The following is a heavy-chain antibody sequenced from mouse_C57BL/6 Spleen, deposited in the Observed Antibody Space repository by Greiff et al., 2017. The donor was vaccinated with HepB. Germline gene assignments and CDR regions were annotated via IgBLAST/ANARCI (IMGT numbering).Heavy chain of an antibody. D-gene: IGHD2-3*01. Sequence: QVLLQQSGPELVKPGASVKISCKASGYTFTDYYINWVKPRPGQGLEWIGWLYPGSGHTKYHEKFKGNATLTVDTSSSTAYMQLSSLTSADSAVYFCARSYDGYLYYFDYWGQGTTLTVSS. J-gene: IGHJ2*01. CDR3: ARSYDGYLYYFDY. V-gene: IGHV1-84*01. CDR1: GYTFTDYY. CDR2: LYPGSGHT.